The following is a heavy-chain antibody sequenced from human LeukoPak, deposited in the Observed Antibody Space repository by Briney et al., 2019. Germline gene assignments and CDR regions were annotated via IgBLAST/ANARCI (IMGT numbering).Heavy chain of an antibody. CDR2: IKQDGSEK. CDR1: GFRFSSYW. J-gene: IGHJ4*02. V-gene: IGHV3-7*01. CDR3: AREPDDVWSGHKIDY. D-gene: IGHD3-3*01. Sequence: GGSLRLSCVASGFRFSSYWMTWVRQAPGKGLQWVANIKQDGSEKYYVDSVRGRFTISRDNTKNSLYLQMSSLRAEHTAVYSGAREPDDVWSGHKIDYWGQGTLVTVSS.